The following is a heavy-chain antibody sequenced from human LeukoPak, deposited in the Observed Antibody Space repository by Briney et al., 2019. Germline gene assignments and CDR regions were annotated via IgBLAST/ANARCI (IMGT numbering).Heavy chain of an antibody. D-gene: IGHD6-19*01. V-gene: IGHV3-21*01. CDR3: AIEEYSSGSPGSYYFDY. CDR1: GFTFSSYS. J-gene: IGHJ4*02. CDR2: ISSSSSYI. Sequence: GGSLRLSCAASGFTFSSYSMNWVRQAPGKGLEWVSFISSSSSYIYYADSVKGRFTISRDNAKNSLYLQMNSLRAEDTAVYYCAIEEYSSGSPGSYYFDYWGQGALVTVSS.